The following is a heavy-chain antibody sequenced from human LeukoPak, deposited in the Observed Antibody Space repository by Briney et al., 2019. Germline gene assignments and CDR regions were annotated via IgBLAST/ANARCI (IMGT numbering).Heavy chain of an antibody. J-gene: IGHJ3*02. CDR1: GFTFSSYS. CDR2: ISSSSSYI. Sequence: PGGSLRLSCAASGFTFSSYSMNWVRQAPGKGLEWVSSISSSSSYIYYADSVKGRFTISRDNAKNSLYLQMNSLRAEDTAVYYCATSIAVAGYDAFDIWGQGTMVTVSS. CDR3: ATSIAVAGYDAFDI. V-gene: IGHV3-21*01. D-gene: IGHD6-19*01.